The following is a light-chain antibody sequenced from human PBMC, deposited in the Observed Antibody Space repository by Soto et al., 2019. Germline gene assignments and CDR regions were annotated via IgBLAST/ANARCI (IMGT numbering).Light chain of an antibody. Sequence: EMVLTQSPGTLAFSPGERATLSCRASQSVSRSNFAWYQQKPGQAPRLLIYGASSMATGITERFSGAGSGTDFTLSINRLEPEVFEVYYCQHYDSSLTVGGGTKVEL. CDR2: GAS. CDR3: QHYDSSLT. CDR1: QSVSRSN. V-gene: IGKV3-20*01. J-gene: IGKJ4*01.